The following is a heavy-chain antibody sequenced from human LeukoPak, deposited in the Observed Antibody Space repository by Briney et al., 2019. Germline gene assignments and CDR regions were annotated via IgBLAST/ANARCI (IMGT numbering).Heavy chain of an antibody. D-gene: IGHD3/OR15-3a*01. J-gene: IGHJ5*01. CDR2: ISSSGNTI. CDR3: ARPESPLHGLSWYDS. Sequence: PGGCLRLSCAASGFTFRSYEMNWVRQAPGKGLEWVSYISSSGNTIYYADSVKGRLHVSRDHAKDSLYLQMNSLRAEDTAVYYCARPESPLHGLSWYDSWGQGTLVTASS. V-gene: IGHV3-48*03. CDR1: GFTFRSYE.